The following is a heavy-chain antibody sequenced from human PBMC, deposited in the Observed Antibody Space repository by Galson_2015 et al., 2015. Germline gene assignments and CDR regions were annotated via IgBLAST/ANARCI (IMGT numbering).Heavy chain of an antibody. CDR3: ARGDSTGYYYSPFDF. CDR2: ISNSGSTI. CDR1: GFTFSDYF. J-gene: IGHJ4*02. D-gene: IGHD3-22*01. V-gene: IGHV3-11*01. Sequence: SLRLSCAAPGFTFSDYFMSWIRQAPGKGLEWVSYISNSGSTIYYADSVKGRFTVSRDNAKNSLYLQMNSLRAEDTAVYFCARGDSTGYYYSPFDFWGQGTLVTVSS.